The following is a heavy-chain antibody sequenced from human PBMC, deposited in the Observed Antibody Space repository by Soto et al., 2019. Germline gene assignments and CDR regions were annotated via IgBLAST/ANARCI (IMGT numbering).Heavy chain of an antibody. D-gene: IGHD2-21*01. CDR2: ISSSGSTI. Sequence: GGSLRLSCAASGFTFSIYYMSWICQAQGKGLEWVSYISSSGSTIYYADSVKGRFTISRDNAKNSLYLQMNSLRAEDTAVYYCARSSSCGGDCYFDAFDIWGQGTMVTVSS. V-gene: IGHV3-11*01. CDR3: ARSSSCGGDCYFDAFDI. J-gene: IGHJ3*02. CDR1: GFTFSIYY.